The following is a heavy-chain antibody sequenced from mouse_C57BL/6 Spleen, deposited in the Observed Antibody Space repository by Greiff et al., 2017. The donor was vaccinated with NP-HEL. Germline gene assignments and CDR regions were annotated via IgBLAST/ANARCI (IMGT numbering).Heavy chain of an antibody. J-gene: IGHJ2*01. V-gene: IGHV1-53*01. Sequence: QVQLQQPGTELVKPGASVKLSCKASGYTFTSYWMHWVKQRPGQGLEWIGNINPSNGGTNYNEKFKSKAKLTVDKSSSTAYMQLSSLTSEASAVFYYSRDDGYPYYFDYWGQGTTLTVSS. CDR2: INPSNGGT. CDR3: SRDDGYPYYFDY. CDR1: GYTFTSYW. D-gene: IGHD2-3*01.